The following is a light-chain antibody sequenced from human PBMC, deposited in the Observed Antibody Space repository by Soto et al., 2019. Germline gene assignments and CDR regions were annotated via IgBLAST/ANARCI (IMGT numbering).Light chain of an antibody. CDR1: SGHSSYI. J-gene: IGLJ2*01. CDR3: ETWDPKRVV. V-gene: IGLV4-60*02. CDR2: LEGSGSY. Sequence: QPVLTQSSSASASLGSSVKLTCTLSSGHSSYIIAWHQQQPGKAPRYLMKLEGSGSYNKGSGVPDRFSGSSSGADRYLTISNLQFEDEADYYCETWDPKRVVFGGGTKVTVL.